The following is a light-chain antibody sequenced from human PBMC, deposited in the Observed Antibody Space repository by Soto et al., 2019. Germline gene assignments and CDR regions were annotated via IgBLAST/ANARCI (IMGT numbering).Light chain of an antibody. J-gene: IGKJ1*01. V-gene: IGKV1-39*01. CDR3: QQSYRTHRT. CDR2: AAS. CDR1: QSISNY. Sequence: DIQMTQSPTSLSASAGDRVTITCRASQSISNYLNWYQQKPGQAPQLLIYAASSLQSGVPSRFSGSGSGTDFTLTISLLQPEDLAIYYCQQSYRTHRTFGQGTNVEVK.